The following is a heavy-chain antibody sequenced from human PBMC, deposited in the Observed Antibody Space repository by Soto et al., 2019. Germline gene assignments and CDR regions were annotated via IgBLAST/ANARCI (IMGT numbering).Heavy chain of an antibody. Sequence: EVQLLESGGGLVQPGGSLRLSCAASGFTFSSYAMSWVRQAPGKGLEWVSAISGSGGSTYYADSVKGRFTISRDNSKNTLYLQMNSLRAEDTAVYYCVIMITFGGVIAFDYWGHGTLVTVSS. CDR2: ISGSGGST. CDR3: VIMITFGGVIAFDY. J-gene: IGHJ4*01. V-gene: IGHV3-23*01. D-gene: IGHD3-16*02. CDR1: GFTFSSYA.